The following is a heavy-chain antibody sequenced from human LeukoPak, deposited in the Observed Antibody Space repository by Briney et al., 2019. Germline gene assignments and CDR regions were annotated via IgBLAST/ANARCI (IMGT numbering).Heavy chain of an antibody. V-gene: IGHV1-8*01. CDR1: GYTFTSYD. CDR3: ARVRYCSSTSCYLGFYYYYYMDV. J-gene: IGHJ6*03. Sequence: ASVKVSCKASGYTFTSYDINWVRQATGQGLEWMGWMNPNSGNTGCAQKFQGRVTMTRNTSISTAYMELSSLRSEDTAVYYCARVRYCSSTSCYLGFYYYYYMDVWGKGTTVTISS. CDR2: MNPNSGNT. D-gene: IGHD2-2*01.